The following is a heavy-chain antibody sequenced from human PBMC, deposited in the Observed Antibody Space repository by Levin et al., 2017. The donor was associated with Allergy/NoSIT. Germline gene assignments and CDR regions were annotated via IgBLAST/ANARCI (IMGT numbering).Heavy chain of an antibody. CDR2: IYESGST. Sequence: SETLSLTCTVSGGSISSSSHYWGWIRQPPGKGLEWIGTIYESGSTYYNPSLKSRVTISIDTSKNQFSLKLSSVTAADTAVFYCARLPNDVFDIWGQGTVVTVSS. V-gene: IGHV4-39*01. CDR3: ARLPNDVFDI. J-gene: IGHJ3*02. CDR1: GGSISSSSHY.